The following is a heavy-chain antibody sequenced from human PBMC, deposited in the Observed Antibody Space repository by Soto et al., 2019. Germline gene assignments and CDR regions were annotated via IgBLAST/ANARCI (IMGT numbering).Heavy chain of an antibody. CDR1: GGSISSYY. CDR2: IYYSGST. J-gene: IGHJ4*02. Sequence: QVQLQESGPGLVKPSETLSLTCTVSGGSISSYYWSWIRQPPGKGLEWIGYIYYSGSTNYNPSLKSRVTIAVETSKNQFSLKLSSVTAADTAVYYCARSDIVYDFWSGYYTPTSFDYLGQGTLVTVSS. CDR3: ARSDIVYDFWSGYYTPTSFDY. D-gene: IGHD3-3*01. V-gene: IGHV4-59*01.